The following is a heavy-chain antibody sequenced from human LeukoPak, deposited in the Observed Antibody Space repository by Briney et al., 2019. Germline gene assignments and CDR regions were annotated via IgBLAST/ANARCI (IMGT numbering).Heavy chain of an antibody. V-gene: IGHV3-30*18. Sequence: GGSLRLSCAASGFTFSKNWLHWVRQAPGKGLEWVAVISYDGSNKYYADSVKGRFTISRDNSKNTLYLQMNSLRAEDTAVYYCAKETSRSVRGVNIIKDFYYGMGVWGQGTTVTVSS. CDR3: AKETSRSVRGVNIIKDFYYGMGV. D-gene: IGHD3-10*01. CDR1: GFTFSKNW. J-gene: IGHJ6*02. CDR2: ISYDGSNK.